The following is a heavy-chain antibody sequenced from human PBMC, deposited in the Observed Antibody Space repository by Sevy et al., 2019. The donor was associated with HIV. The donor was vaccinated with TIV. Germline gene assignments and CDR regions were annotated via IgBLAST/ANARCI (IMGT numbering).Heavy chain of an antibody. CDR2: IHSDGSTT. J-gene: IGHJ3*02. V-gene: IGHV3-74*01. D-gene: IGHD2-21*01. CDR3: ARKYYRGDDDAFDI. Sequence: GGFLRLSCAASGFTFSSYWMHWVRQAPGKGLMWVSRIHSDGSTTTYADSVKGRFTVSRNNAKNTLYLQMNSLRAEDTAIYYCARKYYRGDDDAFDIWGQGTMVTVSS. CDR1: GFTFSSYW.